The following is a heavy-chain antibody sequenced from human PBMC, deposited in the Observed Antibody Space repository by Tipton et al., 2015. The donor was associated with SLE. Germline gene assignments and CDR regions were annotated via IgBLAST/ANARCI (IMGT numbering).Heavy chain of an antibody. CDR1: GGSIRSYP. CDR3: ARGGRGDGSNPFDP. D-gene: IGHD4-23*01. J-gene: IGHJ5*02. V-gene: IGHV4-59*12. Sequence: TLSLTCNVSGGSIRSYPWSWIRQPPGKGLQWMGYIYVSGTTNYNPSLKSRVSISMETSKNQLSLKLSSVTAADTAVYYCARGGRGDGSNPFDPWGQGTLVTVSS. CDR2: IYVSGTT.